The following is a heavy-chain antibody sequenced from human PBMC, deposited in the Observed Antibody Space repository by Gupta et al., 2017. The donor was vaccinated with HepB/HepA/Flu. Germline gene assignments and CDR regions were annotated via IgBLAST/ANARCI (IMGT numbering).Heavy chain of an antibody. CDR3: AIDIDGSIVY. D-gene: IGHD3-22*01. CDR2: INHSGST. V-gene: IGHV4-34*02. J-gene: IGHJ4*02. CDR1: GGSFSDYY. Sequence: QVHLQQWGAGLLKPSETLSLTCAVYGGSFSDYYWSWIRQPPGKGLEWIGEINHSGSTNYNPSLKSRVTISRDTSKNQFSLKVNSVTAADTSVYYCAIDIDGSIVYWGQGTLVTVSS.